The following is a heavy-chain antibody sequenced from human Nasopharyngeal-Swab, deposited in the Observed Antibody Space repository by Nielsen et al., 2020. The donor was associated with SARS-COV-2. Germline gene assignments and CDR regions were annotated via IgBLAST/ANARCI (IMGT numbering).Heavy chain of an antibody. V-gene: IGHV3-69-1*01. D-gene: IGHD6-13*01. Sequence: VRQAPGKGLEWVSSISSSSYIYYADSVKGRFAISRDNAKSSLYLQMNSLRAEDTAVYYCARDGLAAADPAYNWFDPWGQGTLVTVSS. J-gene: IGHJ5*02. CDR3: ARDGLAAADPAYNWFDP. CDR2: ISSSSYI.